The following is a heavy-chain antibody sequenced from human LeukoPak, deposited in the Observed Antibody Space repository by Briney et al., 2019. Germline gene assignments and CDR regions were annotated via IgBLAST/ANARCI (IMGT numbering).Heavy chain of an antibody. CDR2: IYYSGST. CDR3: ARPGIAEPLTSFDY. D-gene: IGHD6-13*01. Sequence: KPSETLSLTCTVSGGSISSSSYYWGWIRQPPGKGLEWIGSIYYSGSTYYNPSLKSRVTISVDTSKNQFSLKLSSVTAADTAVYYCARPGIAEPLTSFDYWGQGTLVTVSS. V-gene: IGHV4-39*01. CDR1: GGSISSSSYY. J-gene: IGHJ4*02.